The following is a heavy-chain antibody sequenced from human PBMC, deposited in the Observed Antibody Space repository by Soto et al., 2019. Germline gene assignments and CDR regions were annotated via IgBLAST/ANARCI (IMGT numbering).Heavy chain of an antibody. CDR2: IIPIFGTA. J-gene: IGHJ6*02. CDR3: ARAYCTNGVCYTPRGYYYYGMDV. V-gene: IGHV1-69*13. CDR1: GGTFSSYA. Sequence: SVKVSCKASGGTFSSYAISWVRRAPGQGLEWMGGIIPIFGTANYAQKFQGRVTITADESTSTAYMELSSLRSEDTAVYYCARAYCTNGVCYTPRGYYYYGMDVWGQGTKVTV. D-gene: IGHD2-8*01.